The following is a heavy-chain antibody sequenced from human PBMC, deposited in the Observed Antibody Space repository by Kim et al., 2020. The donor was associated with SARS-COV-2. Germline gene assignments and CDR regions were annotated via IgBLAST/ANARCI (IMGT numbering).Heavy chain of an antibody. V-gene: IGHV4-39*01. CDR3: ARITATVTTDFDY. J-gene: IGHJ4*02. D-gene: IGHD4-17*01. Sequence: YNPALKMRVTIAVDPSKNHFSLKLSSVTAADTAVYYCARITATVTTDFDYWGQGILVTVSS.